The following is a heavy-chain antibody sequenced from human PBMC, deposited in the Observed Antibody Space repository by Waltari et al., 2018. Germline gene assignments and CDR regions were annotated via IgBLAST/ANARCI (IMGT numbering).Heavy chain of an antibody. CDR2: INSYGSDT. Sequence: EEQLSESGGGLVQPGGSLRLSCAASGFTFKDFDMTWVRQAPGKGLEWGSNINSYGSDTQYADSVRGRFTMSRDNSRGTVSLEMNGLRAADTAVYYCVKVMGDLGTKYGLDVWGRGTTVTVSS. CDR3: VKVMGDLGTKYGLDV. J-gene: IGHJ6*01. CDR1: GFTFKDFD. D-gene: IGHD1-1*01. V-gene: IGHV3-23*05.